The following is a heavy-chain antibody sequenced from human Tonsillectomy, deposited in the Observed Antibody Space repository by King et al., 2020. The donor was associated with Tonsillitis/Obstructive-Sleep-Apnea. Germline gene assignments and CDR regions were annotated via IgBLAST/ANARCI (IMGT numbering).Heavy chain of an antibody. Sequence: HVQLQQWGAGLLKPSETLSLTCAVYGGSFSGYYWSWIRQPPGKGLEWIGEINHSGSSNYNPSLKSRVTISVDTSKNQFSLNLGSVTAADTAIYYCARSTMFGVVITPLYFDYWGQGTLVTVSS. J-gene: IGHJ4*02. CDR1: GGSFSGYY. D-gene: IGHD3-3*01. V-gene: IGHV4-34*01. CDR2: INHSGSS. CDR3: ARSTMFGVVITPLYFDY.